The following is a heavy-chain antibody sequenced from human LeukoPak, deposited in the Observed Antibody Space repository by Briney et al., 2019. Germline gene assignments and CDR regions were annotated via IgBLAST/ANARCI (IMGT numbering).Heavy chain of an antibody. D-gene: IGHD3-22*01. CDR1: GFTFSSYG. V-gene: IGHV3-30*03. Sequence: GRSLRLSCAASGFTFSSYGMHWIRQAPGKGLEWVAVISYDGRNKYYADSVKGRSTISRDNSKNTLYLQMNSLRAEDTAVYYCARDWWNYYNTSGYFFWGQGTLVTVSS. CDR3: ARDWWNYYNTSGYFF. CDR2: ISYDGRNK. J-gene: IGHJ4*02.